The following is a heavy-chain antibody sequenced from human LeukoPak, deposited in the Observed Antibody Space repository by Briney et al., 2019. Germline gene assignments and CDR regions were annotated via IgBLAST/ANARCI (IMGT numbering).Heavy chain of an antibody. Sequence: ASVKVSCKASGYTFTGYYMHWVRQAPGQGLEWMGRINPNSGGTDYAQKFQGRVTMTRDTSISTAYMELSRLRSDDTAVYYCARDPYYYDSSGLMGVDYWGQGTLVTVSS. D-gene: IGHD3-22*01. CDR2: INPNSGGT. J-gene: IGHJ4*02. CDR1: GYTFTGYY. CDR3: ARDPYYYDSSGLMGVDY. V-gene: IGHV1-2*06.